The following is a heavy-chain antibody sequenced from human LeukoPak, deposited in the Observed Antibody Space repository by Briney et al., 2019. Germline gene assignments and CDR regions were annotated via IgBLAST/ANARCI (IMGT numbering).Heavy chain of an antibody. CDR3: ATNLATAVNPAYY. D-gene: IGHD4-23*01. Sequence: ASVKVSCKVSGYTLTELSIHWVRQAPGKGLEWIGGFDPEDGETIYAQNFQGRVTMTEDTSTVTSYMDLSSLRSEDSAVYYCATNLATAVNPAYYWGQGTLVTVSS. J-gene: IGHJ4*02. CDR2: FDPEDGET. CDR1: GYTLTELS. V-gene: IGHV1-24*01.